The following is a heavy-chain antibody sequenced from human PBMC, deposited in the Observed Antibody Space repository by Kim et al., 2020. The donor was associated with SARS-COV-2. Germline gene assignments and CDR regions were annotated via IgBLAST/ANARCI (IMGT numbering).Heavy chain of an antibody. J-gene: IGHJ3*02. Sequence: GGSLRRSCAASGFTFSSYSMNWVRQAPGKGLEWVSYISSSSSTIYYADSVKGRFTISRDNAKNSLYLQMNSLRDEDTAVYYCSRDLSSRWLQSHDAFDIWGQGTMVTVSS. CDR3: SRDLSSRWLQSHDAFDI. CDR2: ISSSSSTI. D-gene: IGHD5-12*01. CDR1: GFTFSSYS. V-gene: IGHV3-48*02.